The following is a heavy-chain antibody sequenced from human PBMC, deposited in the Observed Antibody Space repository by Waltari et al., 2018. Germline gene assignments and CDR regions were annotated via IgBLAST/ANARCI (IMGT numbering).Heavy chain of an antibody. D-gene: IGHD1-26*01. V-gene: IGHV3-30*18. CDR1: GFTFCNFA. Sequence: QVQLVESGGGVVQPGRSLRLSCVASGFTFCNFALHWVRQAPGKGLEWVAAIWYDGSNKYYGDSLKGRITISRDNSKNTVFLQMESLRPDDTGLYYCAKDKTTTLATFPDYWGQGTLVTVSS. J-gene: IGHJ4*02. CDR3: AKDKTTTLATFPDY. CDR2: IWYDGSNK.